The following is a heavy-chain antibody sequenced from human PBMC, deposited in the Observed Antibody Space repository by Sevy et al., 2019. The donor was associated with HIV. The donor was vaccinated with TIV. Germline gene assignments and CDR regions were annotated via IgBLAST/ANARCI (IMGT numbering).Heavy chain of an antibody. Sequence: ASVKVSCKASGYAFTSYGISWVRQATGQGLEWMGWISAYNGNTNYAQKLQGRVTMTTDTSTSAAYMELRSLRSDDAAVYYCAWGEWELRESSWGQGTLVTVSS. D-gene: IGHD1-26*01. CDR1: GYAFTSYG. J-gene: IGHJ5*02. CDR2: ISAYNGNT. CDR3: AWGEWELRESS. V-gene: IGHV1-18*01.